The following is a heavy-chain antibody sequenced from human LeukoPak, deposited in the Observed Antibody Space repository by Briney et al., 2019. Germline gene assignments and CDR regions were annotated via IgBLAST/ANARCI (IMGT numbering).Heavy chain of an antibody. CDR2: INSDGSGT. CDR1: GFTFINYA. V-gene: IGHV3-74*01. D-gene: IGHD2-2*01. Sequence: GGSLRLSCAASGFTFINYAMTWVRQAPGKGLVWISRINSDGSGTNYADFVKGRFTISRDNAKNTVYLQINSLRDEDTAVYYCARICSSTDCLIPDWGQGTLVTVSS. J-gene: IGHJ4*02. CDR3: ARICSSTDCLIPD.